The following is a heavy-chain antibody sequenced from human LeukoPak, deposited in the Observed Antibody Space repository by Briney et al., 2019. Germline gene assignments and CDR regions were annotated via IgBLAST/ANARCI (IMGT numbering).Heavy chain of an antibody. CDR3: ARSTTPNENEYFEH. J-gene: IGHJ1*01. V-gene: IGHV1-8*01. D-gene: IGHD2/OR15-2a*01. CDR1: GYTFINYD. Sequence: ASVKVSCKASGYTFINYDINWVRQATGQGLEWMGWMNPISGNTGYAQKFQGRVTMTRDTSISTAYMELSRLRSDDTAVYYCARSTTPNENEYFEHWGQGTLVTVSS. CDR2: MNPISGNT.